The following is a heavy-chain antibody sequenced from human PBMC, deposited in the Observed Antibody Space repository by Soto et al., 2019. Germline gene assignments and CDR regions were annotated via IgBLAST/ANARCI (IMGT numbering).Heavy chain of an antibody. CDR2: IYPGDSDT. V-gene: IGHV5-51*01. CDR3: ARPHSSGHYYYGMDV. Sequence: PGDSLTISCKGSGYSFTSYWIGWVRHMPGKGLEWMGIIYPGDSDTRYSPSFQGQVTISADKSISTAYLQWSSLKASDTAMYYCARPHSSGHYYYGMDVWGQGTTVTVSS. D-gene: IGHD6-19*01. CDR1: GYSFTSYW. J-gene: IGHJ6*02.